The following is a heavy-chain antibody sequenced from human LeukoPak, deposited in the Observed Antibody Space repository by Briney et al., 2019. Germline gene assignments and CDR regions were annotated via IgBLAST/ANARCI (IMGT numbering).Heavy chain of an antibody. D-gene: IGHD6-6*01. CDR2: IYHTGGT. CDR1: GASMSSPY. CDR3: PKEGGLARPGLDS. J-gene: IGHJ4*02. V-gene: IGHV4-59*11. Sequence: PSEPLSLTCTVSGASMSSPYWTWMRKDPGGGLGWMGNIYHTGGTSYNPALESRVTISLDKSNNTFSLKLTSVTAADTAFYYGPKEGGLARPGLDSWGQGTLVTVSS.